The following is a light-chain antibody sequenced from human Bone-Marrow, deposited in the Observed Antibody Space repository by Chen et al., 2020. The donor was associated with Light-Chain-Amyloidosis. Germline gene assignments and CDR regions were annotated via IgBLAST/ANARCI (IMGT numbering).Light chain of an antibody. CDR1: ELPMKY. J-gene: IGLJ2*01. V-gene: IGLV3-25*03. CDR2: RDT. Sequence: SYELKQPPTVSVSPGQTAGNTCSGAELPMKYAYWYQQKPGQAPVLVIHRDTERPSGISERFSGSSSGTTATLTISGVQAEDEADYHCQSADSSGTYEVIFGGGTKLTVL. CDR3: QSADSSGTYEVI.